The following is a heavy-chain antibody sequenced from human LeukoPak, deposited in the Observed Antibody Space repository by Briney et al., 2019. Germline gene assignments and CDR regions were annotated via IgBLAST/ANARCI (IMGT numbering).Heavy chain of an antibody. D-gene: IGHD5-18*01. CDR3: PRNRLQTRDSSNAEGTKNWFDP. CDR2: INPNDGST. V-gene: IGHV1-46*01. Sequence: GASVKVSCKASGVSFSGYSLQWIRQAPGQGLEWVGIINPNDGSTKYAQKFQGRVTMTGDTSTSTVYMEGRSLRSEGTAAQYWPRNRLQTRDSSNAEGTKNWFDPWGQGTLVTVSS. J-gene: IGHJ5*02. CDR1: GVSFSGYS.